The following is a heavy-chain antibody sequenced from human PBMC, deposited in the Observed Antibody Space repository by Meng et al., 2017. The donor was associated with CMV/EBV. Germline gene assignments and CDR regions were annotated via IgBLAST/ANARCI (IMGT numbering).Heavy chain of an antibody. CDR1: GGTFSSYD. J-gene: IGHJ5*02. CDR2: IIPILGIA. Sequence: CKASGGTFSSYDISWVRQAPGQGLEWMGGIIPILGIANYAQKFQGRVTITADKSTSTAYMELSSLRSEDTAVYYCAGESGSYSFDPWGQGTLVTVSS. D-gene: IGHD1-26*01. V-gene: IGHV1-69*10. CDR3: AGESGSYSFDP.